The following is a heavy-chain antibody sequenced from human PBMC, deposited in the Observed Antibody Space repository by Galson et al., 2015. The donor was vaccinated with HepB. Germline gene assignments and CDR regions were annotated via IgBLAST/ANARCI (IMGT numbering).Heavy chain of an antibody. CDR1: GYTFTAYG. CDR2: ISTGNGNT. V-gene: IGHV1-3*04. D-gene: IGHD4-17*01. Sequence: SVKVSCKASGYTFTAYGMHWVRQAPGQRLEWMGWISTGNGNTKYSQKLQGRLTITRDTSASTAYMELRSLTSEDTAVYYCATERGTYGDYRFDLWGQGTLVTVSS. CDR3: ATERGTYGDYRFDL. J-gene: IGHJ4*02.